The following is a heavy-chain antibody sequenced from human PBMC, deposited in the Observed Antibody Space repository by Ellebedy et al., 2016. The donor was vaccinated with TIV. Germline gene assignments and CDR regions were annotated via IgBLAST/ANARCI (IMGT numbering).Heavy chain of an antibody. V-gene: IGHV3-23*01. CDR1: GFTFSSYA. CDR3: AKADSGGWGWGFDS. D-gene: IGHD6-19*01. CDR2: VSGSGEST. J-gene: IGHJ4*02. Sequence: GESLKISXAVSGFTFSSYAMSWVRQAPGRGLEWVSSVSGSGESTYYADSVKGRFAISRDNSKSTLFLQMNRLRAEDMAVYYCAKADSGGWGWGFDSWGQGTLVTVSS.